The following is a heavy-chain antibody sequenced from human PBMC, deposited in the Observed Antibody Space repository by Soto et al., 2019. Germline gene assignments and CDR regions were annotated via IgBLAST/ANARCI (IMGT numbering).Heavy chain of an antibody. CDR1: GFTFPSYG. Sequence: GGSLRLSCAASGFTFPSYGMTWVRQSPGKGLEWVSSISGSAGSTHYADFVKGRFTISRDNSKNTVYLQMNSLRAEDTAVYYCAKDSLRRYDFWSGTGNWFDPWGQGTLVTVSS. CDR3: AKDSLRRYDFWSGTGNWFDP. J-gene: IGHJ5*02. CDR2: ISGSAGST. D-gene: IGHD3-3*01. V-gene: IGHV3-23*01.